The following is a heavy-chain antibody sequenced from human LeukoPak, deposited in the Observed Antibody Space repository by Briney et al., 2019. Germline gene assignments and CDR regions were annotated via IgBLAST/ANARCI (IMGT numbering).Heavy chain of an antibody. Sequence: SETLSLTCAVSDYSINSGHYWGWIRQPQGKELEWIGSIYDSGRTYYNPSLKSRVTTSVDTPKNQFSLKLTSVTAADTAVCYCSRHASPDIVIVPAATFDYWGQGTLVTVSS. J-gene: IGHJ4*02. CDR3: SRHASPDIVIVPAATFDY. V-gene: IGHV4-38-2*01. CDR1: DYSINSGHY. CDR2: IYDSGRT. D-gene: IGHD2-2*01.